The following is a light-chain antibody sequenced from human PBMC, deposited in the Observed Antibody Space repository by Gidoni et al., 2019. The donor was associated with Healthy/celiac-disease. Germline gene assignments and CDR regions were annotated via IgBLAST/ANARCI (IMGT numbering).Light chain of an antibody. J-gene: IGKJ4*01. Sequence: EMVLTQSPATLSLSPGERATLSCRASQSVSSYLAWYQQNPGQAPRLLIYDASNRATGIPARFSGSGSGTDFPLTISSLEPEDFAVYYCQQRSNWLTFGGGTKVEIK. V-gene: IGKV3-11*01. CDR3: QQRSNWLT. CDR2: DAS. CDR1: QSVSSY.